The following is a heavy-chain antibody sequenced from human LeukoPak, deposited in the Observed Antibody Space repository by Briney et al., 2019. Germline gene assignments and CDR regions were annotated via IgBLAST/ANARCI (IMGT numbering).Heavy chain of an antibody. CDR3: ARDQWGLDY. Sequence: AGGSLRLSCAASGFIFSNYGMHWVRQAPGKGLEWVTLILYDGSNTYYADSVQGRFTISRDNSKNTLYLQMNSLRGEDTAVYYCARDQWGLDYWGQGTLVTVSS. CDR1: GFIFSNYG. D-gene: IGHD2-8*01. CDR2: ILYDGSNT. J-gene: IGHJ4*02. V-gene: IGHV3-30*02.